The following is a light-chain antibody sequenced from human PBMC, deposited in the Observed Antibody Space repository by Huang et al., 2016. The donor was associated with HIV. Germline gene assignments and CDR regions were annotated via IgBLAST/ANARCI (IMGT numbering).Light chain of an antibody. J-gene: IGKJ1*01. V-gene: IGKV1-39*01. Sequence: DIQMTQSPSSLSASVGDRVTITCRASQSINNYLNWYHQKPGKAPKLLIYAASSLQSGVPSRFSGSGSGTEFTLTISSLQLEDFATYYCQRTYSAVTFGQGTKVEIK. CDR2: AAS. CDR3: QRTYSAVT. CDR1: QSINNY.